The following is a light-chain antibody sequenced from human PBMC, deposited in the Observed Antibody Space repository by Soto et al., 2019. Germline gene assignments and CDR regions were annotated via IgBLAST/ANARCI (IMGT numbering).Light chain of an antibody. CDR1: QSVNSN. CDR2: GAS. CDR3: QEYNTWPWT. J-gene: IGKJ1*01. Sequence: ETVMTQSPATLSVSPGERATLSCRASQSVNSNLAWYQQKLGQAPRVLIFGASTRATGIPARFSGSGSGTEFSLTINSLQYEDFAVYYCQEYNTWPWTFGQGTKV. V-gene: IGKV3-15*01.